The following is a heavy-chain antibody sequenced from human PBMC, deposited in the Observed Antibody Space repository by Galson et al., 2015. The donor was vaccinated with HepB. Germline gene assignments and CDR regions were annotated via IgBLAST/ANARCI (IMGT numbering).Heavy chain of an antibody. CDR3: ARIPTYIQH. CDR2: MYYSGST. Sequence: QVQLQESGPGLVKPSETLSLTCSVSGGSISSRSSYWGWIRQPPGKGLEWIGSMYYSGSTYYNPSLRSRVTISVDTSKNQLSLKLSSVTAADTALYYCARIPTYIQHWGQGTLVTVSS. D-gene: IGHD1-26*01. J-gene: IGHJ1*01. V-gene: IGHV4-39*01. CDR1: GGSISSRSSY.